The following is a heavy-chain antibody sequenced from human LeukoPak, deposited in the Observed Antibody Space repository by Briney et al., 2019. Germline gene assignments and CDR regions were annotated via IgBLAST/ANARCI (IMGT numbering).Heavy chain of an antibody. CDR1: GGSISSSSYY. CDR2: IYYSGST. V-gene: IGHV4-39*01. Sequence: SETLSLTCTVSGGSISSSSYYWGWIRQPPGKGLEWIGSIYYSGSTYYNPSLKSRVTISVDTSKNQFSLKLSSVTAADTDVYYCALCTSGWPPWGWFDPWGQGTLVTVSS. J-gene: IGHJ5*02. D-gene: IGHD2-2*01. CDR3: ALCTSGWPPWGWFDP.